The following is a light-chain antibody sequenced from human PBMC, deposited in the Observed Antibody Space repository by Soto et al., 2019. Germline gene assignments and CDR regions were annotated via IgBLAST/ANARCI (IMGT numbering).Light chain of an antibody. CDR3: CSYAGYYTEV. J-gene: IGLJ3*02. CDR2: DVS. Sequence: QSALTQPRSVSGSPGQSVTISCTGTSSDVGGYKYVSWYQQHPGKAPKLMIYDVSKRPSGVPDRFSGSKSGNTASLTISGLQAEDEADYYFCSYAGYYTEVFGGGTKVTVL. V-gene: IGLV2-11*01. CDR1: SSDVGGYKY.